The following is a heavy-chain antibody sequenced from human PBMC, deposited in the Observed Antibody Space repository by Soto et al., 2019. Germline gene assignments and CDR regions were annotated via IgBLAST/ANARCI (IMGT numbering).Heavy chain of an antibody. CDR2: ISYDGSNK. V-gene: IGHV3-30-3*01. D-gene: IGHD2-2*01. J-gene: IGHJ6*02. Sequence: GGSLRLSCAASGFTFSSYAMHWVRQAPGKGLEWVAVISYDGSNKYYADSVKGRFTISRDNSKNTLYLQMNSLRAEDTAVYYCARERDIVVVPAAIMNYGMDVWGQGTTVTVSS. CDR3: ARERDIVVVPAAIMNYGMDV. CDR1: GFTFSSYA.